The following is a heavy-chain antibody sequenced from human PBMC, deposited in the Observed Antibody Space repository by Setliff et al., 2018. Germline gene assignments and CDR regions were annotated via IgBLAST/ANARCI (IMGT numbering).Heavy chain of an antibody. Sequence: SETLSLTCTVSGGSISSTSYYWAWIRQPPGKGLEWTGSIYYRGSTFIYPSLRSRVTISADTSKNQFSPKLTSVTAADTAMYYCAGVYGENDLPDIWGQGTMVTVSS. CDR3: AGVYGENDLPDI. CDR2: IYYRGST. CDR1: GGSISSTSYY. V-gene: IGHV4-39*07. D-gene: IGHD4-17*01. J-gene: IGHJ3*02.